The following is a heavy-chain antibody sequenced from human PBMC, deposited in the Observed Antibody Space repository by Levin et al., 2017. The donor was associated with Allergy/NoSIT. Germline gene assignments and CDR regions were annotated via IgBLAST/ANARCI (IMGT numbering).Heavy chain of an antibody. CDR3: AREGGRPQVTSDAFDI. Sequence: PSETLSLTCTISGDSISSGSYFWSWVRQLPGKGLEWIGYIHYTGTAYYNPSLGSRVTLSLDRSKNQFSLKVNSITAADTAVYYCAREGGRPQVTSDAFDIWGQGTMVTVSS. CDR2: IHYTGTA. CDR1: GDSISSGSYF. J-gene: IGHJ3*02. V-gene: IGHV4-31*03. D-gene: IGHD2-21*02.